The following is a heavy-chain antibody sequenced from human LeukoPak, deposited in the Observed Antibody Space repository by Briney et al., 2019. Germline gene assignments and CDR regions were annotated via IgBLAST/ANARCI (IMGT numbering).Heavy chain of an antibody. D-gene: IGHD1-7*01. Sequence: ASVKVSCKVSGYTLTELSMHWVRQAPGKGLEWMGGFDPEDGETIYAQKFQGRVTMTEDTSTDTAYMELSSLRSEDTAVYYCAKSDWNYGSSAYYFDYWGQGTLVTVSS. CDR2: FDPEDGET. CDR3: AKSDWNYGSSAYYFDY. J-gene: IGHJ4*02. CDR1: GYTLTELS. V-gene: IGHV1-24*01.